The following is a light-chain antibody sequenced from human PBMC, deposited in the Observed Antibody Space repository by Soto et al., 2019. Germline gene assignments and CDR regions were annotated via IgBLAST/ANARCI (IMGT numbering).Light chain of an antibody. CDR2: EIS. V-gene: IGKV1-17*01. Sequence: DIQMTQSPSSLSASAGDRVTITCRASQGVRSSLDWYQQKPGKAPKRLIYEISSLQSGVPSRFSGSGSWTEFTLTISSLQTEDFATYYCLQHNSYPFTFGPGTKVDIK. J-gene: IGKJ3*01. CDR1: QGVRSS. CDR3: LQHNSYPFT.